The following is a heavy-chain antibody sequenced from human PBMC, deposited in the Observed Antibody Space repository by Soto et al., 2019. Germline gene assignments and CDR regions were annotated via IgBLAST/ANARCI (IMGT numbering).Heavy chain of an antibody. V-gene: IGHV2-26*01. CDR1: GFSLSNARMG. CDR2: IFSNDEK. D-gene: IGHD1-26*01. Sequence: SGPTLGEPTETLTLTCTVSGFSLSNARMGVSWIRQPPGKALEWLAHIFSNDEKSYSTSLKSRLTISKDTSKSQVVLTMTNMDPVDTATYYCARIEGGSYYYFDYWGQGTLVTVSS. CDR3: ARIEGGSYYYFDY. J-gene: IGHJ4*02.